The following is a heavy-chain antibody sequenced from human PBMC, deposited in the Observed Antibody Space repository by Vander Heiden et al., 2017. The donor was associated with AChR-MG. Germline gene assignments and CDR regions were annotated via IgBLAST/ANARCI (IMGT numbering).Heavy chain of an antibody. V-gene: IGHV3-9*01. J-gene: IGHJ4*02. CDR2: ISWNSGSI. CDR1: GFTFDDYA. CDR3: AKGGVDYGSGSYYPY. D-gene: IGHD3-10*01. Sequence: EVQLVESGGGLVQPGRSLRLSCSASGFTFDDYAMHWVRQAPGKGLEWVSGISWNSGSIGYADSVKGRFTISRDNAKNSLYLQMNSLRAEDTALYYCAKGGVDYGSGSYYPYWGQGTLVTVSS.